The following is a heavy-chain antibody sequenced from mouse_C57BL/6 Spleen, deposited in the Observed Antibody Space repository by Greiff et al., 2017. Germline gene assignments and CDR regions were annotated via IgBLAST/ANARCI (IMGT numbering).Heavy chain of an antibody. Sequence: QVQLKESGTELVKPGASVKLSCKASGYTFTSYWMHWVKQRPGQGLEWIGNINPSNGGTNYNEKFKSKATLTVDKSSSTAYMQLSSLTSEDSAVYYCARRDYDYLYYFDYWGQGTTLTVSS. D-gene: IGHD2-4*01. V-gene: IGHV1-53*01. J-gene: IGHJ2*01. CDR2: INPSNGGT. CDR1: GYTFTSYW. CDR3: ARRDYDYLYYFDY.